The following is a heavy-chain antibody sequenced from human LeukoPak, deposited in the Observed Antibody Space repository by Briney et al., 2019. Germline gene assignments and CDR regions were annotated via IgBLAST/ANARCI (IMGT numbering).Heavy chain of an antibody. CDR2: ISTDGSST. CDR1: GFTFSSYW. V-gene: IGHV3-74*01. Sequence: GGSLRLSCAASGFTFSSYWMHWVRQAPGKGLVWVSRISTDGSSTSYADSVKGRFTISRDNAKNTLYLQMNSLRAEDTAVYYCARARYSSSCQDCWGQGTLVTVSS. D-gene: IGHD6-13*01. CDR3: ARARYSSSCQDC. J-gene: IGHJ4*02.